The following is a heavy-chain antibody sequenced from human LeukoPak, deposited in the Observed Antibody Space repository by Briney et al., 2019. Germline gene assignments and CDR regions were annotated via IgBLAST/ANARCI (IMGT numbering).Heavy chain of an antibody. CDR3: AVYNWGFDW. V-gene: IGHV3-23*01. CDR1: GFTFSSYG. Sequence: GGSLRLXCAASGFTFSSYGMSWVRQAPGKGLEWVSATNGDGASTYYADSVKGRFTISRDNSKNMLYLQMNSLTVEDTAVYYCAVYNWGFDWWGQGTLVTVSS. D-gene: IGHD7-27*01. J-gene: IGHJ4*02. CDR2: TNGDGAST.